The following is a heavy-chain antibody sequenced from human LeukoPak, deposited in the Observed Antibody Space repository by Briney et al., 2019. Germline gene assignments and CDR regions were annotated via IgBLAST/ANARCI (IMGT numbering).Heavy chain of an antibody. CDR1: GFTFSNYY. D-gene: IGHD3-22*01. CDR3: AREAWAYSSGSLDAFDI. CDR2: ISSSSSYI. J-gene: IGHJ3*02. Sequence: PGGSLRLSCAASGFTFSNYYMSWIRQAPGKGLEWVSSISSSSSYIYYADSVEGRFTISRDNAKNSLYLQMNSLRAEDTAVYYCAREAWAYSSGSLDAFDIWGQGTMVTVSS. V-gene: IGHV3-21*01.